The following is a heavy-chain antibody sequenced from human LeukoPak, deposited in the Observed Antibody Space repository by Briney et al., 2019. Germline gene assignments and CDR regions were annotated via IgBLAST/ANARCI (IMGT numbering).Heavy chain of an antibody. Sequence: ASVKVSCKASGGAFSSYAISWVRQAPGQGLEWMGGIIPIFGTANYAQKFQGRVTITADESTSTAYMELSSLRSDDTAVYYCARVDPDCSSTSCYSLIGFDPWGQGTLVTVSS. J-gene: IGHJ5*02. CDR1: GGAFSSYA. D-gene: IGHD2-2*01. CDR2: IIPIFGTA. CDR3: ARVDPDCSSTSCYSLIGFDP. V-gene: IGHV1-69*13.